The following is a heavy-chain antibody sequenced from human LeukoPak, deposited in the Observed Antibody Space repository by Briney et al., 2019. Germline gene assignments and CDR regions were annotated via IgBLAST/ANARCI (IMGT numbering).Heavy chain of an antibody. CDR1: GGSFSGYY. V-gene: IGHV4-34*01. Sequence: SETLSLTCAVYGGSFSGYYWSWIRQPPGKGLEWIGEINHSGSTNYNPSLKSRVTISVDTSKNQFSLKLSSVTAADTAVYYCARDPQTGYIAAAEEFDPWGQGTLVTVSS. CDR3: ARDPQTGYIAAAEEFDP. D-gene: IGHD6-13*01. J-gene: IGHJ5*02. CDR2: INHSGST.